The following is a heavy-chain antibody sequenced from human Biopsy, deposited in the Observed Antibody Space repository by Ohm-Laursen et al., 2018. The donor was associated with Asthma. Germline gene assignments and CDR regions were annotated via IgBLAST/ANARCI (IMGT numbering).Heavy chain of an antibody. V-gene: IGHV1-2*06. D-gene: IGHD3-3*01. CDR2: INPNSGGT. Sequence: ASVKVSCKASGYTFTGYYMHWVRQAPGQGLEWMGRINPNSGGTNYAQKFQGRVTMTRDTSISTAYMELSRLRSDDTAVYYCARGRHYDFWSGYYIEYFDYWGQGTLATVSS. J-gene: IGHJ4*02. CDR1: GYTFTGYY. CDR3: ARGRHYDFWSGYYIEYFDY.